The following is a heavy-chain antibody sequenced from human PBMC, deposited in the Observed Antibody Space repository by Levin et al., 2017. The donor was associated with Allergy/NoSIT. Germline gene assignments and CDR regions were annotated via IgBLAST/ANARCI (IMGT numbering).Heavy chain of an antibody. J-gene: IGHJ4*02. CDR2: IYPGDSDT. Sequence: PGGSLRLSCKGSGYSFTSYWIGWVRQMPGKGLEWMGIIYPGDSDTRYSPSFQGQVTISADKSISTAYLQWSSLKASDTAMYYCARVSDRYSSSWYPLGYWGQGTLVTVSS. CDR3: ARVSDRYSSSWYPLGY. D-gene: IGHD6-13*01. V-gene: IGHV5-51*01. CDR1: GYSFTSYW.